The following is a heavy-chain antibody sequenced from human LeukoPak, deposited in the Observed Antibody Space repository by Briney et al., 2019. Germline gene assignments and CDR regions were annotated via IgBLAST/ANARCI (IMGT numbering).Heavy chain of an antibody. Sequence: ASVKVSCKASGYTFTSYGISWVRQAPGQGLEWMGWISSYIGSPNYAQKLQGRVTMTTDTSTSIVYMELRSLRSDDTAVYYCARDMEAGRYSSGPTDYWGQGTLVTVSS. J-gene: IGHJ4*02. CDR3: ARDMEAGRYSSGPTDY. V-gene: IGHV1-18*01. CDR1: GYTFTSYG. D-gene: IGHD6-19*01. CDR2: ISSYIGSP.